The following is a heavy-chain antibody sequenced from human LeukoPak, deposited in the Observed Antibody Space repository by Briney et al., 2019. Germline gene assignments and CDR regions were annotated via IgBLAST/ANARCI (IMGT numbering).Heavy chain of an antibody. V-gene: IGHV1-18*04. Sequence: ASVKVSCKASGYTFTVYYMHWVRQALGQGLEWMGWINTYNGKTNYAQNLQGRVTMTTDTSTTTAYMEQRSLRSDDTAVYYCASRSGSTPYYFDYWGQGTLVTVSS. J-gene: IGHJ4*02. CDR3: ASRSGSTPYYFDY. CDR2: INTYNGKT. CDR1: GYTFTVYY. D-gene: IGHD3-3*01.